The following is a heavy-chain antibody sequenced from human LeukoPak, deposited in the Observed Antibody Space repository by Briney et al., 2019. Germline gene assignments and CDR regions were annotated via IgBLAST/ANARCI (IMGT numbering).Heavy chain of an antibody. Sequence: PGGSLRLSCAASGFTFSSYEMNWVRQAPGKGLEWVSYISSSGSTIYYADSVKGRFTISRDNAKNSLYLQMNSLRAEDTAVYYCARDYPIVAVYYYYGMDVWGQGTTVTVSS. CDR2: ISSSGSTI. D-gene: IGHD5-12*01. CDR1: GFTFSSYE. J-gene: IGHJ6*02. V-gene: IGHV3-48*03. CDR3: ARDYPIVAVYYYYGMDV.